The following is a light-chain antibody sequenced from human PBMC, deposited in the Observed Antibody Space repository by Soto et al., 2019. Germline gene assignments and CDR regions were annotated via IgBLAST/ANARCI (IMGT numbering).Light chain of an antibody. CDR1: SSNIGAGYD. CDR2: DNS. J-gene: IGLJ2*01. Sequence: QPVLTQPPSVSGAPGQRVTISCTGSSSNIGAGYDVNWYQQLPGTAPKLLIFDNSNRPSGVPDRFSGSKSGTSASLAITGLQAEDEADYYCQSYDSSLSGVVFGGGTQLTVL. V-gene: IGLV1-40*01. CDR3: QSYDSSLSGVV.